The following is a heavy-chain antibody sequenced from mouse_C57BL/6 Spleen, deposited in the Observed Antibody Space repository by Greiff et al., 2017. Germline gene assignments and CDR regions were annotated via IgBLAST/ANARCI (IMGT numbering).Heavy chain of an antibody. CDR1: GFTFSDYG. CDR3: APGEGFAY. Sequence: DVMLVESGGGLVKPGGSLKLSCAASGFTFSDYGMHWVRQAPEKGLEWVAYISSGSSTIYYADTVKGRFTISRDNAKNTLFLQMTSLRSEDTAMYYCAPGEGFAYWGQGTLVTVSA. V-gene: IGHV5-17*01. J-gene: IGHJ3*01. CDR2: ISSGSSTI.